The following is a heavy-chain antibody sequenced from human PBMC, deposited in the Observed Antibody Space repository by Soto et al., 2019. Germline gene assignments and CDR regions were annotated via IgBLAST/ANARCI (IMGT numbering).Heavy chain of an antibody. Sequence: PSETLSLTCAISGDSVSSNSAAWNWIRQSPSRGLEWLGRTYYRSKWYNDYAVSVKSRITINPGTSKNQFSLQLNSVTPEDTAVYYCARDGEWNDEDYYYYYGMDVWGQGTTVTVSS. CDR1: GDSVSSNSAA. CDR2: TYYRSKWYN. CDR3: ARDGEWNDEDYYYYYGMDV. D-gene: IGHD1-1*01. J-gene: IGHJ6*02. V-gene: IGHV6-1*01.